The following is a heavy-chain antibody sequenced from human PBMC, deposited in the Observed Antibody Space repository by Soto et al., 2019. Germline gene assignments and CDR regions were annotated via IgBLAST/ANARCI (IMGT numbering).Heavy chain of an antibody. CDR3: VRGPRRITVTTVVGPGWFDP. D-gene: IGHD4-4*01. V-gene: IGHV1-69*13. CDR1: GGTFSSYA. Sequence: ASVKVSCKASGGTFSSYAISWVRQAPGQGLEWMGGIIPIFGTANYAQKFQGRVTITADESTSTAYMELSSLRSEDTALYYCVRGPRRITVTTVVGPGWFDPWGQGTQVTVSS. CDR2: IIPIFGTA. J-gene: IGHJ5*02.